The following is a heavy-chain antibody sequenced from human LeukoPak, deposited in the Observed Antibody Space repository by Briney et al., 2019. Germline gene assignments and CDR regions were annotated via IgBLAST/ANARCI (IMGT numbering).Heavy chain of an antibody. CDR1: GFTFSSYA. D-gene: IGHD3-9*01. Sequence: GGSLRLSCAASGFTFSSYAMSWVRQAPGKGLEWVSAISGSGGSTYYADSVKGRFTISRDNSKNTLYLQMNSLRAEDTAVYYCARARYYDILTGYVSAAFDIWGQGTMVTVSS. J-gene: IGHJ3*02. CDR2: ISGSGGST. CDR3: ARARYYDILTGYVSAAFDI. V-gene: IGHV3-23*01.